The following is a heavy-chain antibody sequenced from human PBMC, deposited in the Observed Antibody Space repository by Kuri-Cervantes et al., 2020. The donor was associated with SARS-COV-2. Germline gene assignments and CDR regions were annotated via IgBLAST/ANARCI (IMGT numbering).Heavy chain of an antibody. CDR2: IYTSGST. V-gene: IGHV4-61*02. CDR3: ARAAGPAARISWFDP. D-gene: IGHD2-2*01. J-gene: IGHJ5*02. CDR1: GGSISSGSYY. Sequence: SETLSLTCPVSGGSISSGSYYWSWIRQPAGKGLEWIWRIYTSGSTNYNPSLKSRVTISVDTSKNQFSLKLSSVTAADTDVYYCARAAGPAARISWFDPWGQGTLVTVSS.